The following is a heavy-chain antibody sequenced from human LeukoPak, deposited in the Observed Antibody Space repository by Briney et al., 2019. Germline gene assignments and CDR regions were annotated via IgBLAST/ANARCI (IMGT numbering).Heavy chain of an antibody. CDR3: AKAASNYPPWAFDI. V-gene: IGHV3-23*01. CDR2: ISGSGGST. Sequence: GASVKVSCKASGGTFSSYAMSWVRQAPGKGLEWVSAISGSGGSTYYADSVKGRFTISRDNSKNTLYLQMNSLRAEDTAVYYCAKAASNYPPWAFDIWGQGTMVTVSS. J-gene: IGHJ3*02. D-gene: IGHD3-10*01. CDR1: GGTFSSYA.